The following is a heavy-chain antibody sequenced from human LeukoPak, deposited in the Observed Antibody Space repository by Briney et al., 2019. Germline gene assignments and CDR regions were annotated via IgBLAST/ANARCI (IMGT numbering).Heavy chain of an antibody. CDR2: IRYDGSNK. CDR3: ATSPRQTTVIRGGVYY. J-gene: IGHJ4*02. CDR1: GFTFSSYG. V-gene: IGHV3-30*02. Sequence: GGSLRLSCAASGFTFSSYGRHWVRQAPGKGLEWVAFIRYDGSNKYYADSVKGRFTISRDNSKNTLYLQMNSLRAEDTAVYYCATSPRQTTVIRGGVYYWGQGTLVTVSS. D-gene: IGHD4-11*01.